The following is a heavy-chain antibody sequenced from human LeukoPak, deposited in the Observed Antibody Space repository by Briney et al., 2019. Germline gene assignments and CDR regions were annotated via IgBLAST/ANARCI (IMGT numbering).Heavy chain of an antibody. CDR3: ARGPPPGYSSGWSGNWFDP. Sequence: GGSLRLSCAASGFTFSDYYMSWIRQAPGKGLEWVSYISSSSSYTNYADSVKGRFTISRDNAKNSLYLQMNSLRAEDTAVYYCARGPPPGYSSGWSGNWFDPWGQGTLVTVSS. V-gene: IGHV3-11*05. J-gene: IGHJ5*02. CDR1: GFTFSDYY. CDR2: ISSSSSYT. D-gene: IGHD6-19*01.